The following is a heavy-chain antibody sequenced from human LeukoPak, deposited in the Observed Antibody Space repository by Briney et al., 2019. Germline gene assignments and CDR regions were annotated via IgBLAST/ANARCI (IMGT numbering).Heavy chain of an antibody. J-gene: IGHJ4*02. CDR1: GFTFSSYG. V-gene: IGHV3-33*01. D-gene: IGHD3-3*01. Sequence: GGSPRLSCAASGFTFSSYGMHWVRQAPGKGLEWVAVIWYDGSNKYYADSVKGRFTISRDNAKNSLYLQMNSLRAEDTAVYYCARDLGSSHYDFWSGYGRAFDYWGQGTLVTVSS. CDR3: ARDLGSSHYDFWSGYGRAFDY. CDR2: IWYDGSNK.